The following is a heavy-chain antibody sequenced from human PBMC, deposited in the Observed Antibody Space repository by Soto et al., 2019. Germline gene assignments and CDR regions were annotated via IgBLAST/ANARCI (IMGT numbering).Heavy chain of an antibody. V-gene: IGHV4-34*01. J-gene: IGHJ4*02. CDR2: INHSGST. CDR1: GGSFSGYY. Sequence: PSETLSLTCAVYGGSFSGYYWSWIRQPPGKGLEWIGEINHSGSTNYNPSLKSRVTISVDTSKNQFSLKLSSVTAADTAVYYCATTHRTTVTADYRGQGTLVTVSS. CDR3: ATTHRTTVTADY. D-gene: IGHD4-17*01.